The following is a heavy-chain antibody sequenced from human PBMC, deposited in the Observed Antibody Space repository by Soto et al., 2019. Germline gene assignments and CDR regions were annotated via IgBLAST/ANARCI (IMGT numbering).Heavy chain of an antibody. CDR2: FDPEDGET. V-gene: IGHV1-24*01. CDR3: ATGPHLAFDI. J-gene: IGHJ3*02. CDR1: GYTLTGLS. Sequence: ASVKVSCKVSGYTLTGLSMHWVRQAPGKGLEWMGGFDPEDGETIYAQKFQGRVTMTEGTSTDTAYMELSSLRSEDTAVYYCATGPHLAFDIWGQGTMVTVSS.